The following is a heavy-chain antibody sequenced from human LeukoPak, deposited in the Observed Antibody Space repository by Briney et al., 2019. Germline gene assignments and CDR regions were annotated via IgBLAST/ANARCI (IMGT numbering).Heavy chain of an antibody. J-gene: IGHJ5*02. CDR3: ARAQNVLRFLEWSDGLRFDP. V-gene: IGHV4-39*07. Sequence: SETLSLTCSVSGGSISTSNYYWGWIRQPPGKGLEWIGSIFYGGSPDYNPSLKSRVTISIDSSKNQFSLKLRSVTAADTAVYFCARAQNVLRFLEWSDGLRFDPWGQRSLVTVSS. CDR1: GGSISTSNYY. CDR2: IFYGGSP. D-gene: IGHD3-3*01.